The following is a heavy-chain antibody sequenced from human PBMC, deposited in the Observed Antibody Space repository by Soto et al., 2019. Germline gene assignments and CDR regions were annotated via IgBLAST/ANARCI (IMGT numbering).Heavy chain of an antibody. CDR3: ARSYDILTGYYTHWYFAL. CDR2: IIPILGIA. D-gene: IGHD3-9*01. Sequence: QVQLVQSGAEVKKPGSSVKVSCKASGGTFSSYTISWVRQAPGQGLEWMGRIIPILGIANYAQKFQGRVTITADKSPSTAYRELSSLRSEDTAVYYCARSYDILTGYYTHWYFALWGRGTLVTVSS. J-gene: IGHJ2*01. CDR1: GGTFSSYT. V-gene: IGHV1-69*02.